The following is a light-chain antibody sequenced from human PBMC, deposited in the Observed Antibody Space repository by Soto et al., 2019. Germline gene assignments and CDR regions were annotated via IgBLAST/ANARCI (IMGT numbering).Light chain of an antibody. J-gene: IGLJ3*02. CDR2: EVI. Sequence: QSALTQPASVSGSPGQSITISCTGNSSDVGGYNYVAWYQQHPGKSPKLLIYEVINRPSGVSNRFSGSKSGNTASLTISGLQAEDEADYYCNSFTSVNTWVFGGGTKLTVL. V-gene: IGLV2-14*01. CDR3: NSFTSVNTWV. CDR1: SSDVGGYNY.